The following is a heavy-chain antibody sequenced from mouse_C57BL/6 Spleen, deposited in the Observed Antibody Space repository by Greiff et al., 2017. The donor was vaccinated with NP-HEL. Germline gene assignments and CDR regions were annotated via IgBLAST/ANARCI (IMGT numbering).Heavy chain of an antibody. CDR1: GYTFTSYW. CDR2: IDPSDSYT. V-gene: IGHV1-69*01. CDR3: ARGTVGGFDY. D-gene: IGHD1-1*01. J-gene: IGHJ2*01. Sequence: QVQLQQPGAELVMPGASVKLSCKASGYTFTSYWMHWVKQRPGQGLEWIGEIDPSDSYTNYNQKFKGKSTLTVDKSSSTAYMQLSSLTSEDSSVYYCARGTVGGFDYWGQGTTLTVSS.